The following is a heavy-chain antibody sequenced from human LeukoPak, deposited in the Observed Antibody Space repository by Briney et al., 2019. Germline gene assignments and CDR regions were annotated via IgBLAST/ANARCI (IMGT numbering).Heavy chain of an antibody. V-gene: IGHV1-69*04. J-gene: IGHJ4*02. Sequence: SVKVSCKASGGTFSSYAISWVRQAPGQGLEWMGRIIPILGIANYAQKFQGRVTITADKSTSTAYMELSSLRSEDTAVYYCARGANLFFFDYWGQGTLVTVSS. CDR2: IIPILGIA. CDR3: ARGANLFFFDY. CDR1: GGTFSSYA.